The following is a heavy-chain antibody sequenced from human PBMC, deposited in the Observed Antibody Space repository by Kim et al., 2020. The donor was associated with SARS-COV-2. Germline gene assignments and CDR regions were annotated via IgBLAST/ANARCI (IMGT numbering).Heavy chain of an antibody. CDR1: GYIFTPYY. J-gene: IGHJ3*02. CDR3: TSRDGLGEIDAFDI. V-gene: IGHV5-51*01. D-gene: IGHD3-3*01. CDR2: IYPGDSHT. Sequence: GESLKISCQGSGYIFTPYYIGWVRQMPGKGLEWMGVIYPGDSHTRYNPSFQGQVTISVDKSINTAYLQRNNLEASDTAMYYCTSRDGLGEIDAFDIWGQGTQVTVSP.